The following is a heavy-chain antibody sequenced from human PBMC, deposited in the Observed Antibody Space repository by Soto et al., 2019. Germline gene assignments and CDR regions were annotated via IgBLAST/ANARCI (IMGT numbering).Heavy chain of an antibody. CDR2: IYYSGST. J-gene: IGHJ6*02. CDR1: GGSVSSGSYY. V-gene: IGHV4-61*01. CDR3: AKKLWFGEIPSGMDV. D-gene: IGHD3-10*01. Sequence: QVQLQESGPGLVKPSETLSLTCTVSGGSVSSGSYYWSWIRQPPGKGLEWIGYIYYSGSTNYNPSLKSRVTISVDTSKNQFSLKLSSVTAADTAVYYCAKKLWFGEIPSGMDVWGQGTTVTVSS.